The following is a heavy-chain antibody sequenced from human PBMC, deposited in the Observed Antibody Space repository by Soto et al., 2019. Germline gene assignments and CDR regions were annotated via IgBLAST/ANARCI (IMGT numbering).Heavy chain of an antibody. CDR3: TIGDTVFLYGMDV. J-gene: IGHJ6*02. Sequence: EVQLVESGGGLVKPGGSLRLSCAASGFTFSNAWMNWVRQAPGKGLEWVGRIKSKTDGGTTDYAAPVKGRFNISRDDSKHTRYLQMNSLRTEDTGVYYCTIGDTVFLYGMDVWGQGTTVTVSS. CDR1: GFTFSNAW. D-gene: IGHD3-10*01. V-gene: IGHV3-15*07. CDR2: IKSKTDGGTT.